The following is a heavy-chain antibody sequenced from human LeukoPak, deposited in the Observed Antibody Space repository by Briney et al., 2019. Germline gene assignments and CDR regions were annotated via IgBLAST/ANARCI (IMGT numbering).Heavy chain of an antibody. Sequence: ASVKVSCKASGYTFTGYYMHWVRQASGQGLEWMGWINPNSGGTNYAQKFQGRVTMTRDTSISTAYMELSRLRSDDTAVYYCARAHTGYSSGWYRYWGQGTLVTVSS. J-gene: IGHJ4*02. CDR1: GYTFTGYY. CDR3: ARAHTGYSSGWYRY. V-gene: IGHV1-2*02. CDR2: INPNSGGT. D-gene: IGHD6-19*01.